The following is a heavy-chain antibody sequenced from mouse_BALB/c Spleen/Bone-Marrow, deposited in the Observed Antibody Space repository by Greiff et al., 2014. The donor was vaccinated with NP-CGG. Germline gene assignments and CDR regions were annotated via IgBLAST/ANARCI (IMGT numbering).Heavy chain of an antibody. D-gene: IGHD1-1*02. CDR2: IYPGISDT. CDR3: TRSGNAMDY. Sequence: SGTVLARPGASVKMSCKASGYTFTSYWMHWVKQRPGRGLEWIGAIYPGISDTSYNQKFKGKAKLTAVTSTTTAYMDLSSLTNEDSAVYYCTRSGNAMDYWGQGTSVTVSS. J-gene: IGHJ4*01. V-gene: IGHV1-5*01. CDR1: GYTFTSYW.